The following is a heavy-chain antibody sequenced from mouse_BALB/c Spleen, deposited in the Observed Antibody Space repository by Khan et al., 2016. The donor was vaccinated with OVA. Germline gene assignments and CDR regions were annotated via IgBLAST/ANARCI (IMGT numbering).Heavy chain of an antibody. D-gene: IGHD1-1*01. J-gene: IGHJ2*01. V-gene: IGHV1-20*02. CDR1: GYSFTGYF. CDR2: INPHIGET. CDR3: ARTYGSDFDY. Sequence: VQLQQSGPELVKPGASVKISCKASGYSFTGYFMNWVMQSHGKSLEWIGRINPHIGETFYNQKFRDKATLTVDESSSTAHMELRSLASEDSAVSYCARTYGSDFDYWGQGPTLTVSS.